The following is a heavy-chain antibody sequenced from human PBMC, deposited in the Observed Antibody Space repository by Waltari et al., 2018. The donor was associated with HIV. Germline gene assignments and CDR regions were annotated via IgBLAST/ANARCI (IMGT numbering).Heavy chain of an antibody. Sequence: QVQLVESGGGLVKPGGSLRLYCAASGFTFSDYYMTWTRQAPGKGLEWFSYISNSSDIIYYADSVKGRFTISRDNAKNSLYLQMNSLRAEDTAVYYCARDRWYYFDTSDYFYDYWGQGTLVTVSS. CDR1: GFTFSDYY. J-gene: IGHJ4*02. V-gene: IGHV3-11*01. CDR2: ISNSSDII. D-gene: IGHD3-22*01. CDR3: ARDRWYYFDTSDYFYDY.